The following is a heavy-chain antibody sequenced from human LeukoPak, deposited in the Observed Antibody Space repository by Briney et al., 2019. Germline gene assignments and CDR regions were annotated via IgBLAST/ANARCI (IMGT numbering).Heavy chain of an antibody. D-gene: IGHD1-14*01. CDR1: GYTFTAYY. CDR3: ARTDLTEDSEY. V-gene: IGHV1-2*02. J-gene: IGHJ4*02. CDR2: TNPNSGGT. Sequence: ASVKVSCKASGYTFTAYYMHWVRQAPGQGLEWMGWTNPNSGGTNYTQRFQGRVTMTRDTSISTAYMELSRLRSDDTAVYYCARTDLTEDSEYWGLGTLVTVSS.